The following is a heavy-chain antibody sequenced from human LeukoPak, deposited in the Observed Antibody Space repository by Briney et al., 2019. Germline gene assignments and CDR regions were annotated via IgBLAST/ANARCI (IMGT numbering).Heavy chain of an antibody. CDR1: GYSISSGYY. CDR3: ARREDIVVVPAAPDPHWYFDL. CDR2: IHHSGST. Sequence: SETLSLTCSVSGYSISSGYYWGWIRQPPGKGLEWIGSIHHSGSTYYNPSLKSRVTISVDTSKNQFSLKLTSVTAADTAVYYCARREDIVVVPAAPDPHWYFDLWGRGTLVTVSS. D-gene: IGHD2-2*01. J-gene: IGHJ2*01. V-gene: IGHV4-38-2*02.